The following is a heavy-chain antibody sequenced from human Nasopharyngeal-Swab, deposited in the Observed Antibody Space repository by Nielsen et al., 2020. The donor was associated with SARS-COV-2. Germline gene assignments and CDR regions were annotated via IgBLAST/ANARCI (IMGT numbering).Heavy chain of an antibody. CDR3: ASQGGGDYYDSRRYYAYVMDV. J-gene: IGHJ6*02. Sequence: AVKVSCKASGGTFSSYAISWVRQAPGQGLEWMGRIIPIFGIANYAQKLQGRVTITADKSTSTAYMEMSSLRSEDTSVYYCASQGGGDYYDSRRYYAYVMDVWGQGTTVTVSS. CDR2: IIPIFGIA. V-gene: IGHV1-69*04. CDR1: GGTFSSYA. D-gene: IGHD3-22*01.